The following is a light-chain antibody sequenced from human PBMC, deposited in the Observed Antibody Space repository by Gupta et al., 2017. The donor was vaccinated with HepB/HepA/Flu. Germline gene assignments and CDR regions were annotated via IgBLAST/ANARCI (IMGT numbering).Light chain of an antibody. Sequence: IVLTQSPATLSLSPGERATLSCRASQSVSTYVAWYQQKPGQAPRLLIYDTFNRAPGIPARFSGSGSGTDFTLTISSLEPQDFAVYYCQQRNNWPLFTFGPGTKV. CDR3: QQRNNWPLFT. V-gene: IGKV3-11*01. CDR2: DTF. J-gene: IGKJ3*01. CDR1: QSVSTY.